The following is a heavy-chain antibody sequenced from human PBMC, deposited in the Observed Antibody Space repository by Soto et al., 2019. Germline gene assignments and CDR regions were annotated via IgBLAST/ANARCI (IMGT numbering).Heavy chain of an antibody. J-gene: IGHJ4*01. CDR3: ASDIRSIAVPGIVY. Sequence: GGSLRLSCAASGFTFSSYAMHWVRQAPGKGLEWVAVISYDGSNKYYADSVKGRFTISRDNSKNTLYLQMNSLRAEDTAVYYCASDIRSIAVPGIVYWGQGTLVTVSS. CDR2: ISYDGSNK. CDR1: GFTFSSYA. V-gene: IGHV3-30-3*01. D-gene: IGHD6-19*01.